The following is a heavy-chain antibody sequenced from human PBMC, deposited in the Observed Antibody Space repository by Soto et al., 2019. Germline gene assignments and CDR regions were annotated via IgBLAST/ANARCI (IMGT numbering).Heavy chain of an antibody. J-gene: IGHJ4*02. CDR1: GFTFSSYG. CDR3: ANKGGPSGPGDY. CDR2: ISYDGSNK. D-gene: IGHD3-10*01. Sequence: PGGSLRLSCAASGFTFSSYGMHWVRQAPGKGLEWVAVISYDGSNKYYADSVKGRFTISRDNSKNTLYLQMNSLRAEGTAVYYCANKGGPSGPGDYWGQGTLVTVSS. V-gene: IGHV3-30*18.